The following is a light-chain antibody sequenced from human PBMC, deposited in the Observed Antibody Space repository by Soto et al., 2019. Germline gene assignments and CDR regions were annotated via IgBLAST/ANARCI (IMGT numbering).Light chain of an antibody. J-gene: IGKJ5*01. V-gene: IGKV3-20*01. CDR2: GAS. CDR1: QSVSSNY. Sequence: EIVLTQSPGTLSLSPGERATLSCRASQSVSSNYLAWYQQKPGQAPRLLIYGASSRATGIPDRFSGSGSETDFTLTISRLEPEDFAVYFCQHYGSSLSITFGQGTRLEIK. CDR3: QHYGSSLSIT.